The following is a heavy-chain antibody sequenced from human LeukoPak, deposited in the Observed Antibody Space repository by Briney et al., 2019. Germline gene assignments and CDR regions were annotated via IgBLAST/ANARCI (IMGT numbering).Heavy chain of an antibody. Sequence: GGSLRLSCATSGFTFSRHWMTWVRQAPGKGPEWVANIKQDGSERYYVHSVKGRFTISRDNAKNSLYLQMNSLRAEDTAVYYCAKEAFAVVPAAKSDYWGQGTLVTVSP. V-gene: IGHV3-7*04. J-gene: IGHJ4*02. CDR2: IKQDGSER. CDR3: AKEAFAVVPAAKSDY. D-gene: IGHD2-2*01. CDR1: GFTFSRHW.